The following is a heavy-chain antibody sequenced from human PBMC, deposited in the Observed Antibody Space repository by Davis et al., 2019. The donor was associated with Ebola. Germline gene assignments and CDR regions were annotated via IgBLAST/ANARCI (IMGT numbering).Heavy chain of an antibody. J-gene: IGHJ4*02. Sequence: ASVKVSCKASGYTFTSYGISWVRQTPGQGLEWMGRINPNSGGTNYAQKFQGRVTMTRDTSISTAYMELSRLRSDDTAVYYCVRMGYYYDSSGYYSLFDYWGQGTLVTVSS. CDR2: INPNSGGT. CDR3: VRMGYYYDSSGYYSLFDY. D-gene: IGHD3-22*01. CDR1: GYTFTSYG. V-gene: IGHV1-2*06.